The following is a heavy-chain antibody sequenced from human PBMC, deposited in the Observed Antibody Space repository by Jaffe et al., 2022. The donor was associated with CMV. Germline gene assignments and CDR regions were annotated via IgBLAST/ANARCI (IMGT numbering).Heavy chain of an antibody. CDR1: GHTLSELS. J-gene: IGHJ4*02. D-gene: IGHD3-3*01. CDR3: ATASYDFSQIIVYFDH. CDR2: FDVERGEI. V-gene: IGHV1-24*01. Sequence: QVQVVQSGAEMKKPGASVKVSCKVSGHTLSELSMHWVRQAPGKGLEWVGGFDVERGEITYAQKFQGRITVTDDTSTDTGYMEITSLRSDDTAVYYCATASYDFSQIIVYFDHWGQGTPVTVSS.